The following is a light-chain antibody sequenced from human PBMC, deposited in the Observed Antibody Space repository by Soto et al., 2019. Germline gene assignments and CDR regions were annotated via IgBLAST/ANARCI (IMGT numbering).Light chain of an antibody. J-gene: IGKJ1*01. V-gene: IGKV3-20*01. CDR2: GAS. CDR1: QSVSSNY. Sequence: EIVLTQSPGTLSLSPGERATLSCRASQSVSSNYLAWYQQKPGQAPRLLIYGASSRATGIPDRFSGSGSGTDFTLTISRLEPEDFAVYYCQQYGSSSWTFGPGTKVEIK. CDR3: QQYGSSSWT.